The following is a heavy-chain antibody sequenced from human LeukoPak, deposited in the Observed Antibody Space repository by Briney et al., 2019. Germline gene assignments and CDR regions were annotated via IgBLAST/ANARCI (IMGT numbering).Heavy chain of an antibody. CDR1: GYSISSDYY. Sequence: SETLSLTCTVSGYSISSDYYWGWIRQPPGRGLEWIGTIYHSGSTYYNPSLNSRVTISLDMSKNQSFLKLRSVTAADTAVYFCVRGVTRGYIYADWGQGTLVTVSS. D-gene: IGHD5-18*01. CDR3: VRGVTRGYIYAD. V-gene: IGHV4-38-2*02. CDR2: IYHSGST. J-gene: IGHJ4*02.